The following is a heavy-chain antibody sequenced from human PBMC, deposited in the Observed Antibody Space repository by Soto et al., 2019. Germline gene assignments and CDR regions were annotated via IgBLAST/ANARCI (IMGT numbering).Heavy chain of an antibody. CDR2: IIPIFGTA. J-gene: IGHJ6*02. V-gene: IGHV1-69*06. D-gene: IGHD2-15*01. CDR1: GGTFSSYA. CDR3: ARGGGGYCSGGSCYSYYYYGMDV. Sequence: QVQLVQSGAEVKKPGSSVKVSCKASGGTFSSYAISWVRQAPGQGLEWMGGIIPIFGTANYAQKFQGRVTITADKSTSTAYMELSSLRSEDTAVYYCARGGGGYCSGGSCYSYYYYGMDVWGQGTTVTVSS.